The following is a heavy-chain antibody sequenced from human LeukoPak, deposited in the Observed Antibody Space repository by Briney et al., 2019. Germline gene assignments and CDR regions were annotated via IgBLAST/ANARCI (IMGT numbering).Heavy chain of an antibody. Sequence: SETLSLTCAVSGASISSGGYSWSWIRQPPGKGLEWIGYIYHSGSTYYNPSLKSRVTISVDRSKNQFSLKLSSVTAADTAVYYCARVGFNWFDPWGQGTLVTVSS. D-gene: IGHD2-15*01. V-gene: IGHV4-30-2*01. J-gene: IGHJ5*02. CDR2: IYHSGST. CDR3: ARVGFNWFDP. CDR1: GASISSGGYS.